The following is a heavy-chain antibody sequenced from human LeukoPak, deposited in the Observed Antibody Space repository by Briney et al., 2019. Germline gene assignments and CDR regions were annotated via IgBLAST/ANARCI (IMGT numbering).Heavy chain of an antibody. CDR3: TRHGDARGATNDGVGY. Sequence: GGSLRLSCAASGFTFSGSAMHWVRQASGKGLEWVGRIRSKANSYATAYAASVKGRFTISRDDSKNTAYLQMNSLKTEDTAVYYCTRHGDARGATNDGVGYWGQGTLVTVSS. CDR1: GFTFSGSA. CDR2: IRSKANSYAT. J-gene: IGHJ4*02. V-gene: IGHV3-73*01. D-gene: IGHD1-26*01.